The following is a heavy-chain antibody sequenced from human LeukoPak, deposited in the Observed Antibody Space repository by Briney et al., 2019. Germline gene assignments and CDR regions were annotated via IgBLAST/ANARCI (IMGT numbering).Heavy chain of an antibody. V-gene: IGHV4-39*01. CDR2: FYHSGST. CDR1: GDSISSSIYY. CDR3: ARLGRSYSNY. J-gene: IGHJ4*02. D-gene: IGHD1-26*01. Sequence: SETLSLTCTVSGDSISSSIYYWGWIRQPPGKGLEWIGSFYHSGSTYYNPSLKSRVTIFVDTSNNQFSLRLSSVTAADTAIYCCARLGRSYSNYWGRGTLVTVSS.